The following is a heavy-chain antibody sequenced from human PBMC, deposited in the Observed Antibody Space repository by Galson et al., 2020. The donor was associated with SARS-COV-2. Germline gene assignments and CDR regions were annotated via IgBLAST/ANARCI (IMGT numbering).Heavy chain of an antibody. CDR3: ATGSPLVVPDWFDP. V-gene: IGHV1-24*01. Sequence: ASVKVSCKVSGYTLTELSMHWVRQAPGKGLEWMGGFDPEDGATIYAQKFQGRVTMTEDTSTDTAYMELSSLRSEDTAVYYCATGSPLVVPDWFDPWGQGTLVSVSS. D-gene: IGHD2-21*01. CDR2: FDPEDGAT. CDR1: GYTLTELS. J-gene: IGHJ5*02.